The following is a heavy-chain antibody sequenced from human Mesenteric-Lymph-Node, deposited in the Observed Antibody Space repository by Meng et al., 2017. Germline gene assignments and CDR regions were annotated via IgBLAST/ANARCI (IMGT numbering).Heavy chain of an antibody. CDR2: IYYSGST. Sequence: QLDLREAGQGLVKPSETLSLTCTVSGGSISSGDYYWSWIRQPPGKGLEWIGYIYYSGSTYYNPSLKSRVTISVDTSKNQFSLKLSSVTAADTAVYYCARGPTTYFDYWGQGTLVTVSS. CDR1: GGSISSGDYY. V-gene: IGHV4-30-4*01. J-gene: IGHJ4*02. D-gene: IGHD4-17*01. CDR3: ARGPTTYFDY.